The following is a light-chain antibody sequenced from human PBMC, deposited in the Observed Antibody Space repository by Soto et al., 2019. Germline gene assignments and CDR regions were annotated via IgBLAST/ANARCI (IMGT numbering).Light chain of an antibody. Sequence: VLTQPPSASGTPGQRVTISCSGSSSNIGSNYVYWYQQLPGTAPKLLIYRNNQRPSGVPDRFSGSKSGTSASLAISGLRSEDEADYYCAAWDDSLSGNVVFGGGTKLTVL. CDR1: SSNIGSNY. CDR3: AAWDDSLSGNVV. V-gene: IGLV1-47*01. CDR2: RNN. J-gene: IGLJ2*01.